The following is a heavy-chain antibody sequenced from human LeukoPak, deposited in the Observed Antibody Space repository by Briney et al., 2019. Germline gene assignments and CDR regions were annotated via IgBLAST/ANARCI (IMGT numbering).Heavy chain of an antibody. CDR1: GFTFNNYA. V-gene: IGHV3-23*01. D-gene: IGHD6-6*01. J-gene: IGHJ5*02. CDR2: LGGSGAST. CDR3: AKGAGIAARLSWFDP. Sequence: GSLRLSCAASGFTFNNYAMSWVRQAPGKGLEWVSALGGSGASTYYADSVKGRFTISRDSSKNTLYLQMNSLRAEDTAVYFCAKGAGIAARLSWFDPWGQGTLVTVSS.